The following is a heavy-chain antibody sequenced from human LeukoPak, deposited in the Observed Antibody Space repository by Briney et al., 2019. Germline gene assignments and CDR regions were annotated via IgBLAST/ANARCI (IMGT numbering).Heavy chain of an antibody. D-gene: IGHD5-18*01. Sequence: SETLSLTCAVYGGSFSGYYWSWIRQPPGKGLEWIGEINHSGSTNYNPSLKSRVTISVDTSKNQFSLRLSSVTAADTAVYYCARGAAGYSYGWGQGTLVTVSS. CDR3: ARGAAGYSYG. CDR1: GGSFSGYY. J-gene: IGHJ4*02. V-gene: IGHV4-34*01. CDR2: INHSGST.